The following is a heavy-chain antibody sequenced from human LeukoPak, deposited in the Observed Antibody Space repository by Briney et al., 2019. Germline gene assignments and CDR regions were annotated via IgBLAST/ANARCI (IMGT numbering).Heavy chain of an antibody. CDR3: ARVIYYDSSGYYLGSFDY. D-gene: IGHD3-22*01. Sequence: RSSETLSLTCAVYGGSFSGYYWSWIRQPPGKGLEWIGEINHSGSTNYNPSLKSRVTISVDTSKNQFSLKLSSVTAADTAVYYCARVIYYDSSGYYLGSFDYWGQGTLVTVSS. J-gene: IGHJ4*02. CDR1: GGSFSGYY. V-gene: IGHV4-34*01. CDR2: INHSGST.